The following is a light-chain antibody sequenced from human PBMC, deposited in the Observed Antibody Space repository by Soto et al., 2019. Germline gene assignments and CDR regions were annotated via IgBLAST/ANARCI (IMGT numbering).Light chain of an antibody. CDR3: SSFTTDSTYV. CDR2: TVS. CDR1: SSDVGANIF. Sequence: QSALTQPASVSGSPGQSITISCTGTSSDVGANIFVSWYQQHPGKVPKLMIYTVSSRPSGVSQRFSGSKSGNTASLTISGLQAEEEADYYCSSFTTDSTYVFGTGTKVTVL. V-gene: IGLV2-14*01. J-gene: IGLJ1*01.